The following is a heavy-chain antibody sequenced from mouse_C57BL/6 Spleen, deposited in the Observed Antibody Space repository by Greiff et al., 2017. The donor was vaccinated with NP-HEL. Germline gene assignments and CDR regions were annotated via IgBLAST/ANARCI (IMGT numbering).Heavy chain of an antibody. CDR3: VKAREEYYAMDY. V-gene: IGHV7-4*01. Sequence: DVQLVESGGGLVQPGASLRLSCAASGFTFTDYYMSWVRQPPGTALEWLALIRNNANAYTTEYTASVKGRFTISRDNSQNILYLQMNSLRAEDSAIYYCVKAREEYYAMDYWGQGTSVTVSS. CDR2: IRNNANAYTT. J-gene: IGHJ4*01. CDR1: GFTFTDYY.